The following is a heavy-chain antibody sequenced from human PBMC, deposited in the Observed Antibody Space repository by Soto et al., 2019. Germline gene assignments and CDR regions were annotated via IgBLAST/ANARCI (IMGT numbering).Heavy chain of an antibody. CDR2: IYFNGNT. CDR1: GGSFSGYY. J-gene: IGHJ4*02. D-gene: IGHD3-16*01. V-gene: IGHV4-34*11. CDR3: ASVTFGGVVLAH. Sequence: SQTLSLTCAVYGGSFSGYYWSWIRQPPGKGLEWIGYIYFNGNTNYNPSLKRRVTISVDTSKKQISLNLTSVTDADTAVYFCASVTFGGVVLAHWGQGTLVTVSS.